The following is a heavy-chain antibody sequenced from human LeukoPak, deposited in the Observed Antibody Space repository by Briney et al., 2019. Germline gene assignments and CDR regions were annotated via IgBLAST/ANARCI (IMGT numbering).Heavy chain of an antibody. D-gene: IGHD3-3*01. CDR2: IIPIFGTA. Sequence: SVKVSCKASGGTFSSYAISWVRQAPGQGLEWMGGIIPIFGTANYAQRFQGRVTITTDESTSTAYMELSSLRSEDTAVYYCARVGTHYDFWSGYHYWGQGTLVTVSS. J-gene: IGHJ4*02. CDR3: ARVGTHYDFWSGYHY. CDR1: GGTFSSYA. V-gene: IGHV1-69*05.